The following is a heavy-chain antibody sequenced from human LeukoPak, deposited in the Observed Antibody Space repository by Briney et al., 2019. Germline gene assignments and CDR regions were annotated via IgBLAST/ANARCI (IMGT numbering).Heavy chain of an antibody. V-gene: IGHV4-34*01. D-gene: IGHD6-19*01. Sequence: PSETLSLTCAVCGGSFSGYYWSWIRQPPGKGLEWIGEINHSGSTNYSPSLKSRVTISVDTSKNQFTLQLSSVTAADTAVSHCARGRLSRGWYYMYNWFDPWGQGTLVTVSS. CDR1: GGSFSGYY. J-gene: IGHJ5*02. CDR3: ARGRLSRGWYYMYNWFDP. CDR2: INHSGST.